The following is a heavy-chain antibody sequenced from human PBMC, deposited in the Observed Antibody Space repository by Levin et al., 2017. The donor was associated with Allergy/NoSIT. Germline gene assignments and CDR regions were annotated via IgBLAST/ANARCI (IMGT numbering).Heavy chain of an antibody. Sequence: TSETLSLTCAVYGGSLSDYYWIWIRQPPGKGLEWVGEISHSGSTNYNPSLTSRVTISVDTSKNQFSLKLTSVTAADTAVYYCARHRVGYGDYHWGQGTLVTVSS. D-gene: IGHD4-17*01. V-gene: IGHV4-34*01. CDR1: GGSLSDYY. CDR2: ISHSGST. CDR3: ARHRVGYGDYH. J-gene: IGHJ5*02.